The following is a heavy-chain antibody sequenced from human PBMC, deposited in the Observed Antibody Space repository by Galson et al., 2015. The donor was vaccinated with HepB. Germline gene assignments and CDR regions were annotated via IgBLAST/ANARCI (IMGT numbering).Heavy chain of an antibody. J-gene: IGHJ1*01. D-gene: IGHD4-23*01. Sequence: QSGAEVKKPGESLKISCKGSGYSFTSYWIGWVRQMPGKGLEWMGIIYPGDSDTRYSPSFQGQVTISADKSISTAYLQWSSLKASDTAMYYCARHWDYGGNSAEAFQHWGQGTLVTVSS. CDR2: IYPGDSDT. CDR1: GYSFTSYW. CDR3: ARHWDYGGNSAEAFQH. V-gene: IGHV5-51*01.